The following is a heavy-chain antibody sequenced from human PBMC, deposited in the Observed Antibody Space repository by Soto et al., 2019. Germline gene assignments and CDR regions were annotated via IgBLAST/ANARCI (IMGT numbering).Heavy chain of an antibody. D-gene: IGHD2-2*01. CDR2: IYYSGST. J-gene: IGHJ4*02. Sequence: SETLSLTCTVSGGSISSYYWSWIRQPPGKGLEWIGYIYYSGSTNYNPSLKSRVTISVDTSKNQFSLKLSSETAADTAVYYCARLGYCSSTSCYVLILDYWGQGTLVTVSS. V-gene: IGHV4-59*12. CDR3: ARLGYCSSTSCYVLILDY. CDR1: GGSISSYY.